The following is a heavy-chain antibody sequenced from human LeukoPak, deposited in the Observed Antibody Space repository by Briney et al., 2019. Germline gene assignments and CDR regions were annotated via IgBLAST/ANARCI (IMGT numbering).Heavy chain of an antibody. Sequence: PGGSLRLSCAASGFTFSSYGMHWVRQAPGKGLEWVAFIRYDGSNKYYADSVKGRFTISRDNSKNTLYLQMNSLRAEDKAVYYCAKGLVVVAATPLQFDFWGQGTLVTVSS. J-gene: IGHJ4*02. CDR2: IRYDGSNK. CDR3: AKGLVVVAATPLQFDF. D-gene: IGHD2-15*01. V-gene: IGHV3-30*02. CDR1: GFTFSSYG.